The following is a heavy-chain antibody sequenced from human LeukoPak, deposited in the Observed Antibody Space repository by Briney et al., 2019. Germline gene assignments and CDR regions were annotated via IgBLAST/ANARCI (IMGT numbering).Heavy chain of an antibody. D-gene: IGHD3-10*01. V-gene: IGHV3-7*01. Sequence: GGSLRLSCAASGFTFSNSGMSWVRQAPGKGLEWVANIKQDGSEKNYVDSVRGRFTISRDNAKNSVYLQMNSLRAEDTAVYYCAMTMVRGQGTLVTVSS. CDR2: IKQDGSEK. CDR1: GFTFSNSG. CDR3: AMTMV. J-gene: IGHJ4*02.